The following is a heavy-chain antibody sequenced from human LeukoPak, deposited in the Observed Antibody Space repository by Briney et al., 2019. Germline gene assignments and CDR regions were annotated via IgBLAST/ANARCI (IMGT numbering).Heavy chain of an antibody. Sequence: GGSLRLSCVVSRFPLSIYEMNWARQAPGKGLGVVSDIRSSGNVKYYSDSVKGRFSISRDNAKSSLYLQMNSLRVEDTAVYYCALLTVASDFDYWGQGALVTVSS. D-gene: IGHD5-12*01. J-gene: IGHJ4*02. CDR1: RFPLSIYE. CDR3: ALLTVASDFDY. CDR2: IRSSGNVK. V-gene: IGHV3-48*03.